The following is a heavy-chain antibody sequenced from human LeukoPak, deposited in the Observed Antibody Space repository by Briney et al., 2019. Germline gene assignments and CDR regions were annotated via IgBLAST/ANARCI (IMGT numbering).Heavy chain of an antibody. Sequence: SETLSLTCTVSGGSINSYYWSWIRQPAGKGLEWIGRIYSSGSTNYNPSLKSRVSMSVVTSKNQFSLKLTSVTAADTALYYCARGGKATVVTMWGQGILVTVSS. CDR1: GGSINSYY. V-gene: IGHV4-4*07. CDR2: IYSSGST. CDR3: ARGGKATVVTM. J-gene: IGHJ4*02. D-gene: IGHD4-23*01.